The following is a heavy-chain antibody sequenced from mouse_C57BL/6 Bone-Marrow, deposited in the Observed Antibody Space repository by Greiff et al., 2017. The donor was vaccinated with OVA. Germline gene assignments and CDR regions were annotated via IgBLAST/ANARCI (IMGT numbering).Heavy chain of an antibody. CDR2: IHPNSGST. V-gene: IGHV1-64*01. Sequence: QVHVKQPGAELVKPGASVKLSCKASGYTFTSYWMHWVKQRPGQGLEWIGMIHPNSGSTNYNEKFKSKATLTVDKSSSTAYMQLSSLTSEDSAVYYCARGGYYGNSFFAYWGQGTLVTVSA. J-gene: IGHJ3*01. D-gene: IGHD2-1*01. CDR1: GYTFTSYW. CDR3: ARGGYYGNSFFAY.